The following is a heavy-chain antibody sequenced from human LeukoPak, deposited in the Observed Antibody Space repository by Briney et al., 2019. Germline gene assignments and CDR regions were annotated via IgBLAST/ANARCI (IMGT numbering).Heavy chain of an antibody. D-gene: IGHD6-19*01. Sequence: SETPSLTCSVSGGSISSGGYYWSWIRQPPGKGLEWIGYIYHSGSTYYNPSLKSRVTISVDRSKNQFSLKLSSVTAADTAVYYCARDHIAVAGTYYFDYWGQGTLVTVSS. J-gene: IGHJ4*02. CDR1: GGSISSGGYY. CDR2: IYHSGST. CDR3: ARDHIAVAGTYYFDY. V-gene: IGHV4-30-2*01.